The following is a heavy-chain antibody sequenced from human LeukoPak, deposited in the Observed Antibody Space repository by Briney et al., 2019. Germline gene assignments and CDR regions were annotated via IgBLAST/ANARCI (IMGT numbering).Heavy chain of an antibody. D-gene: IGHD1-26*01. Sequence: SSETLSLTCTVSGGSISSGGYYWSWIRQPPGKGLEWIGYIYHSGSTYYNPSLKSRVTISVDRSKNQFSLKLSSVTAADTAVYYCARGATYAYYQDYWGQGTLVTVSS. J-gene: IGHJ4*02. V-gene: IGHV4-30-2*01. CDR2: IYHSGST. CDR1: GGSISSGGYY. CDR3: ARGATYAYYQDY.